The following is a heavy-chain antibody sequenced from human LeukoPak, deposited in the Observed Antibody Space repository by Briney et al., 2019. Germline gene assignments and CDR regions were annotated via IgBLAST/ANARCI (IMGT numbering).Heavy chain of an antibody. D-gene: IGHD2-2*01. CDR2: ISGRTNST. CDR3: AKVVGILLDLLYCSSTSCCGCGGMDV. V-gene: IGHV3-23*01. CDR1: GFTFRSYV. J-gene: IGHJ6*03. Sequence: GGSLRLSCAASGFTFRSYVMSWVRQAPGKGLEWVSAISGRTNSTYYADAAKGRFTISRDNSKNTLYLQMNSLRAEDTAVYYCAKVVGILLDLLYCSSTSCCGCGGMDVWGKGTTVTVSS.